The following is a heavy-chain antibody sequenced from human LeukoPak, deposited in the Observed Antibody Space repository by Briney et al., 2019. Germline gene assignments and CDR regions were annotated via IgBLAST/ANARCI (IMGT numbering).Heavy chain of an antibody. CDR2: INHSGST. CDR3: ARGPASCHTL. D-gene: IGHD2-15*01. J-gene: IGHJ4*02. V-gene: IGHV4-34*01. Sequence: SETLSLTCAVYGGSFSGYYWSWIRQPPGKGLEWIGEINHSGSTNYNPSLKSRVTISVDTSKNQFSLKLSSVTAAYTAVYYCARGPASCHTLWGQGTLVTVSS. CDR1: GGSFSGYY.